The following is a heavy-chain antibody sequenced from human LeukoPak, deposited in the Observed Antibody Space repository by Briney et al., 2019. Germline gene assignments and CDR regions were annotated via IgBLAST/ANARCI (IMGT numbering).Heavy chain of an antibody. CDR3: VGNYYDSSGLDY. V-gene: IGHV3-21*01. J-gene: IGHJ4*02. CDR2: ISSSGAYI. CDR1: GFTFSTYS. D-gene: IGHD3-22*01. Sequence: AGGSLRLSCAASGFTFSTYSMNWVRQAPGKGLECVSSISSSGAYIYYADSVKGRITISRDNAKKSLYLQMNSLRAEDTAIYYCVGNYYDSSGLDYWGQGTLVTVSS.